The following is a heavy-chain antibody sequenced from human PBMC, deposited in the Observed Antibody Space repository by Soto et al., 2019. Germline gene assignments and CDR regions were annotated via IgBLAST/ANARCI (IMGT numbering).Heavy chain of an antibody. CDR2: IIPILGIA. CDR3: ARGGIVVVPAAIPPLRWFDP. J-gene: IGHJ5*02. Sequence: QVQLVQSGAEVKKPGSSVKVSCKASGGTFSSYTISWVRQAPGQGLEWMGRIIPILGIANYAQKFQGRVTITADKSTSTAYMELSSLRSEDTAVYYCARGGIVVVPAAIPPLRWFDPWGQGTLVTVSS. V-gene: IGHV1-69*02. CDR1: GGTFSSYT. D-gene: IGHD2-2*01.